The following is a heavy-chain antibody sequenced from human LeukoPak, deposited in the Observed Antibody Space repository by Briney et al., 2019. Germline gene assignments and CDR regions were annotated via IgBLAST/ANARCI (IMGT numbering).Heavy chain of an antibody. D-gene: IGHD2-15*01. CDR1: GYSFTSYY. V-gene: IGHV1-46*01. CDR3: AIGYCRGGSCDDEPGDAFDI. J-gene: IGHJ3*02. CDR2: IYPSGGST. Sequence: ASVKVSCHASGYSFTSYYIHCVRQAPGQGPEWMGIIYPSGGSTTYAQKFQGRVTMTRDMSTSTVYMELSSLRSEDTAVYYCAIGYCRGGSCDDEPGDAFDIWGQGTMVAVSS.